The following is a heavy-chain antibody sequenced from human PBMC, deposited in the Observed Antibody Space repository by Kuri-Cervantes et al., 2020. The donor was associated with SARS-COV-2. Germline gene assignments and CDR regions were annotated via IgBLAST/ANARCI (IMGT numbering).Heavy chain of an antibody. Sequence: SETLSLTCTVSGGSISSSSYYWGWIRQPPGKGLEWIGSTYYSGSTYYNPSLKSRVTISVDTSKNQFSLKLSSVTAADTAVYYCARKVEMATISHWGQGTLVTVSS. J-gene: IGHJ4*02. CDR3: ARKVEMATISH. CDR2: TYYSGST. CDR1: GGSISSSSYY. D-gene: IGHD5-24*01. V-gene: IGHV4-39*07.